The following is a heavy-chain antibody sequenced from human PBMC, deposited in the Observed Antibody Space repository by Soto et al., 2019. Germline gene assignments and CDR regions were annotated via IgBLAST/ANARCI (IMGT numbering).Heavy chain of an antibody. J-gene: IGHJ5*02. CDR1: GFTFSSYA. CDR2: ISGSGGST. V-gene: IGHV3-23*01. Sequence: EVQLLESGGGLVQPGGSLRLSCAASGFTFSSYAMSWVRQAPGKGLEWVSAISGSGGSTYYAESVEGRFTTSRDHSKNTLYQQMNSLRADDTAVYYCAKSEPEFDPWGQGTLVTVSS. CDR3: AKSEPEFDP.